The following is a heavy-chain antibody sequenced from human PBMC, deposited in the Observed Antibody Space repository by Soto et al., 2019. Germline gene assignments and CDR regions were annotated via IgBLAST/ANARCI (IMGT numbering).Heavy chain of an antibody. CDR2: IWYDGSNK. D-gene: IGHD2-2*01. CDR1: GFTFSSYG. V-gene: IGHV3-33*01. Sequence: QVQLVESGGGVVQPGRSLRLSCAASGFTFSSYGMHWVRQAPGKGLEWVAVIWYDGSNKYYADSVKGRFTISRDNSKNTLYLQMNSLRDEDTAVYYCARDRMEYQLLWGYYYDGMDVWGQGTTVTVSS. CDR3: ARDRMEYQLLWGYYYDGMDV. J-gene: IGHJ6*02.